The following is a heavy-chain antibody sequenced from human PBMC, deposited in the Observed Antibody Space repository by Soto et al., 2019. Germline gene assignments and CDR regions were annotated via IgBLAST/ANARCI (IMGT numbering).Heavy chain of an antibody. CDR1: GFTFRNFV. CDR3: AKGGTSHIYGIDV. V-gene: IGHV3-23*01. CDR2: IGGIGQYA. D-gene: IGHD2-2*01. Sequence: DVQVLETGGGLVQPGGSLRLSCVASGFTFRNFVMNWVRQAPGKGLEWVAIIGGIGQYAYYADSVNGRFTFSRDNSKNTVYLEMNSLRAEDTAIYFCAKGGTSHIYGIDVWGPGTTVTVS. J-gene: IGHJ6*02.